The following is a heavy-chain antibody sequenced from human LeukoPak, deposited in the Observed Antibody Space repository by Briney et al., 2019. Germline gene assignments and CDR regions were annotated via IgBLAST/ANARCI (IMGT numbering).Heavy chain of an antibody. CDR2: IYSSGRT. CDR1: GGSINNYY. CDR3: ARASDMID. D-gene: IGHD3-22*01. Sequence: PSETLSLTCTVSGGSINNYYWTWIRQPPGRGLEWIGYIYSSGRTNYNPSLKSRVTISIDTSKNHFSLKLNSVTAADTAVYYCARASDMIDWGQGILVTVSS. V-gene: IGHV4-59*01. J-gene: IGHJ4*02.